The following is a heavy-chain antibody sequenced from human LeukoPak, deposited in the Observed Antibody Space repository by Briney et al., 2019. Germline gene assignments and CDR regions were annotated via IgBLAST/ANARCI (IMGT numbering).Heavy chain of an antibody. D-gene: IGHD4-11*01. Sequence: PSETLSFTGTVSGYSISSGYSGGWARRPPGKGLGWIGSIFHSGSTYYNPPLKGRVTTSVDTSTNQFSLNLSSVTAADTAVYYCARGATVRDMVVWGKGTTVTVS. CDR3: ARGATVRDMVV. V-gene: IGHV4-38-2*02. J-gene: IGHJ6*03. CDR2: IFHSGST. CDR1: GYSISSGYS.